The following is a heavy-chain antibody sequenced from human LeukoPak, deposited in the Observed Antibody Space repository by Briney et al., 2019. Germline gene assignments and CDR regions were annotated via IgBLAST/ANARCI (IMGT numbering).Heavy chain of an antibody. D-gene: IGHD3-22*01. Sequence: PGGSLRLSCAASGFTFSSYAMSWVRQAPGKGLEWVSAISGSGGSTYYADSVKGRFTISRDNSKNTLYLQMNSLRAEDTAVYYCAHHILGDTTEGQTGSLGYFDYWGQGTLVTASS. V-gene: IGHV3-23*01. CDR2: ISGSGGST. CDR3: AHHILGDTTEGQTGSLGYFDY. CDR1: GFTFSSYA. J-gene: IGHJ4*02.